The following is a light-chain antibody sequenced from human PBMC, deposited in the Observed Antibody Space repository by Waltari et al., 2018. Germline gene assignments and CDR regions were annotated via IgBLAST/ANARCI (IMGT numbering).Light chain of an antibody. Sequence: QSVLTQPPSASGAPGQRVTISCSGSSSNIGSNFLYWYQPLPGPAPKLLIYRNNQRPSGVPDRFSGSKSGTSASLAISGLRSEDEAHYYCAAWDDSLEEVFGGGTKLTVL. V-gene: IGLV1-47*01. J-gene: IGLJ2*01. CDR2: RNN. CDR1: SSNIGSNF. CDR3: AAWDDSLEEV.